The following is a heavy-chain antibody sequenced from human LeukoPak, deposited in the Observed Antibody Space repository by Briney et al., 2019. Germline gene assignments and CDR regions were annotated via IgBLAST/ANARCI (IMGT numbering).Heavy chain of an antibody. CDR3: ARRDFWAFDI. V-gene: IGHV4-59*01. CDR1: GGSISSYY. Sequence: SETLSLTCTVSGGSISSYYWSLIRQPPGKGLEWIGYIYYSGSTNYNPSLKSRVTISVDTSKNQFSLKLSSVTAADTAVYYCARRDFWAFDIWGQGTMVTVSS. D-gene: IGHD3-3*01. J-gene: IGHJ3*02. CDR2: IYYSGST.